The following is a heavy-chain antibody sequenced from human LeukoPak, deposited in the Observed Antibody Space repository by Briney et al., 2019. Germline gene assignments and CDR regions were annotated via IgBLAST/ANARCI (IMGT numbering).Heavy chain of an antibody. Sequence: GGSLRLSCAASGFTFSYTWMNWVRQAPGKGLEWVGRIKSEIDGGATDYAAPVQGRFTISRDDSQATLYLQTNSLKTEDTAVYYCTTGGSVIVAGTRAFDIWGQGTMVTVSS. D-gene: IGHD5-12*01. V-gene: IGHV3-15*07. CDR3: TTGGSVIVAGTRAFDI. J-gene: IGHJ3*02. CDR2: IKSEIDGGAT. CDR1: GFTFSYTW.